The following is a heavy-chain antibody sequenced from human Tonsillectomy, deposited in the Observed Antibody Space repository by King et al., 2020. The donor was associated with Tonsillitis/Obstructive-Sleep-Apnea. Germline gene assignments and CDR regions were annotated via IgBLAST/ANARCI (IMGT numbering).Heavy chain of an antibody. D-gene: IGHD3-10*01. CDR1: DGSISSSTYY. CDR3: ARQRGLGLFFAY. Sequence: QLQESGPGLVKPSETLSLTCTVSDGSISSSTYYWGWIRQPPGKGREWIGTIYYSGITYYNPSLKSRVTISVDTSKNQFSLKLSFVTAADTAVYYCARQRGLGLFFAYWGQGTLVTVSS. V-gene: IGHV4-39*01. CDR2: IYYSGIT. J-gene: IGHJ4*02.